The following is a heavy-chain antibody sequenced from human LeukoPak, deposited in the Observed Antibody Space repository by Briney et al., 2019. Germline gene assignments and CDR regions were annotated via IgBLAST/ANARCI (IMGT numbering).Heavy chain of an antibody. J-gene: IGHJ6*03. CDR3: AKGSFYCSGNTCPQYYYYMDV. D-gene: IGHD2-15*01. CDR1: GFTFTRHG. V-gene: IGHV3-30*02. Sequence: PGGSLRLSCAASGFTFTRHGMHWVRQTPGKGLEWVAFIRYDGSDKYYADSVKGRFTISRDNSDNTLYLQINSLRAEDTAVYYCAKGSFYCSGNTCPQYYYYMDVWGKGTTVTVSS. CDR2: IRYDGSDK.